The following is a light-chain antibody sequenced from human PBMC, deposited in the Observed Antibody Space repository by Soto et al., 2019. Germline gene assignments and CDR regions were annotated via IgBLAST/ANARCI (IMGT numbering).Light chain of an antibody. J-gene: IGKJ5*01. CDR3: QQADTFPIT. CDR2: AAS. V-gene: IGKV1-39*01. Sequence: DIQMTQSPSSLSASVGDRVTITCRASQSISSYLNWYQQKPGKAPKLLIYAASSLQSGVPSRFSGSGFGTDFTLTISSLQPEDSAIYYCQQADTFPITFGQGTRPEIK. CDR1: QSISSY.